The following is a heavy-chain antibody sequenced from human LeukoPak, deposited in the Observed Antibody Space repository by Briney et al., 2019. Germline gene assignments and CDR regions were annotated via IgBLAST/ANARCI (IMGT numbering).Heavy chain of an antibody. CDR2: IYYSGST. CDR3: ARSGPFGELSLDY. Sequence: PSETLSLTCTVSGGSISSYYWSWIRQPPGKGLEWIGYIYYSGSTNYNPSLKSRVTISVDTSKNQFSLKLTSVTAADTAVYYCARSGPFGELSLDYWGQGTLVTVSS. CDR1: GGSISSYY. J-gene: IGHJ4*02. D-gene: IGHD3-10*01. V-gene: IGHV4-59*08.